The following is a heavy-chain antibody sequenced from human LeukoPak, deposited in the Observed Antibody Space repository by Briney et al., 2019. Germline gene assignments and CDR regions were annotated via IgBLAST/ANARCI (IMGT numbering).Heavy chain of an antibody. Sequence: SSETLSLTCTVSGGSISSSSYYWGWIRQPPGKGLEWIGSIYYSGSTYYNPSLKSRVTISVDTSKNQFSLKLSSVTAADTAVYYCARLATLRLRARAFDIWGQGTMVTVSS. V-gene: IGHV4-39*07. CDR1: GGSISSSSYY. CDR2: IYYSGST. CDR3: ARLATLRLRARAFDI. D-gene: IGHD2/OR15-2a*01. J-gene: IGHJ3*02.